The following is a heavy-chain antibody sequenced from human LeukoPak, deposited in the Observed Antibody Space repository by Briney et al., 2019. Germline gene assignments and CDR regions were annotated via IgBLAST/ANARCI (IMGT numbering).Heavy chain of an antibody. D-gene: IGHD2-15*01. CDR3: ARDNEDIVVVVAATEAFDI. CDR1: GFTFSSYD. Sequence: GGSLRLSCAASGFTFSSYDMNWVRQAPGKGLEWVSYISSSSSYIYYADSVKGRFTISRDNAKNSLYLQMNSLRAEDTAVYYCARDNEDIVVVVAATEAFDIWGQGTMVTVSS. V-gene: IGHV3-21*01. CDR2: ISSSSSYI. J-gene: IGHJ3*02.